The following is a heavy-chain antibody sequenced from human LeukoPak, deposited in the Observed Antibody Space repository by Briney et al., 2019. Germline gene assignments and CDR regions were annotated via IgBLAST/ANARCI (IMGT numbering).Heavy chain of an antibody. CDR2: INPNSGGT. J-gene: IGHJ4*02. V-gene: IGHV1-2*02. CDR1: GYTFTGYY. CDR3: ARDAAVFYARSGYYRHFLDY. D-gene: IGHD3-22*01. Sequence: GASVKVSCKASGYTFTGYYMHWVRQAPGQGLEWMGWINPNSGGTNYAQKFQGRVTMTRDTSISTAYMELNRLRSDDTAVYYCARDAAVFYARSGYYRHFLDYWGQGTLVTVSS.